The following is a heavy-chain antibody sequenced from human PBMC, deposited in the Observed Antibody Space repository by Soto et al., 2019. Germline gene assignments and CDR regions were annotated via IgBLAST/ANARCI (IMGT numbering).Heavy chain of an antibody. CDR1: SGSISSADYY. Sequence: VQLQESGPGLVKPSQTLSLTCTVSSGSISSADYYWSWIRQPPGKGLEWIGYIYYTGSAYYNPSLDSRITMSGDTSKNQFSLKVTSVTAADTDVYYCASGGSSNWFDPWGQGTLVTVSS. J-gene: IGHJ5*02. CDR3: ASGGSSNWFDP. CDR2: IYYTGSA. D-gene: IGHD1-26*01. V-gene: IGHV4-30-4*01.